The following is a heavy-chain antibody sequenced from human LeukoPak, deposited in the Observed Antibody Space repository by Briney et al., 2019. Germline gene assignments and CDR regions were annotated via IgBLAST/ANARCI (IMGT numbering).Heavy chain of an antibody. Sequence: EPGRSLRLSCAASGFTFSSYAMSWVRQAPGKELEWVSTVSGSGGSTYYADSVKGRFTISRDNSKNTLSLQMNSLRAEDTAVYYCAKYYCSGTSCSEDYWGQGTLVTVSS. V-gene: IGHV3-23*01. CDR1: GFTFSSYA. CDR2: VSGSGGST. J-gene: IGHJ4*02. D-gene: IGHD2-2*01. CDR3: AKYYCSGTSCSEDY.